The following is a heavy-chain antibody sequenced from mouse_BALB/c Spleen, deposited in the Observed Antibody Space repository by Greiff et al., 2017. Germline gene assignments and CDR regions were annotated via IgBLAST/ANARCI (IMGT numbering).Heavy chain of an antibody. V-gene: IGHV5-6-5*01. D-gene: IGHD1-1*01. CDR3: ARRLLRAYFDV. CDR2: ISSGGST. Sequence: DVMLVESGGGLVKPGGSLKLSCAASGFTFSSYAMSWVRQTPEKRLEWVASISSGGSTYYPDSVKGRFTISRDNARNILYLQMSSLRSEDTAMYYCARRLLRAYFDVWGAGTTVTVSS. CDR1: GFTFSSYA. J-gene: IGHJ1*01.